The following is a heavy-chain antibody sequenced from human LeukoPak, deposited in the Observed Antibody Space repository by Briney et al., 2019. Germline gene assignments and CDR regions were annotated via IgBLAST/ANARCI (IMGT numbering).Heavy chain of an antibody. CDR2: ISSSSSTI. D-gene: IGHD2-15*01. J-gene: IGHJ4*02. Sequence: GGSLRLSCAASGFTFSSYSMNWVRQAPGKGLEWVSYISSSSSTIYYADSVKGRFTISRDNAKNSLYLQMNSVRAEDTAVYYCARDLEVEGIGPTLWGQGTLVIVSS. CDR3: ARDLEVEGIGPTL. V-gene: IGHV3-48*04. CDR1: GFTFSSYS.